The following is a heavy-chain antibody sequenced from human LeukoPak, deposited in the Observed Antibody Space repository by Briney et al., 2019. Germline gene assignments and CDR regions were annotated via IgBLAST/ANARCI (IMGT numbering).Heavy chain of an antibody. CDR1: GFTISSDA. CDR2: SSGDNT. Sequence: GGSLRLSCVASGFTISSDAMTWVRPAPGKGLEWLSASSGDNTYYRDSVRGRFTISRDDSKNVLYLQMNSLRAEDTAMYYCAKRRGRNTGPFESWGQGTLVTVSP. V-gene: IGHV3-23*01. CDR3: AKRRGRNTGPFES. D-gene: IGHD5-18*01. J-gene: IGHJ4*02.